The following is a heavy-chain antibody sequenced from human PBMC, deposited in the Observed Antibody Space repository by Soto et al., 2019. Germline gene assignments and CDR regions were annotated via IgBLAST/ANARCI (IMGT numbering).Heavy chain of an antibody. CDR2: INHSGST. CDR3: ASSHTAMVRSYFDY. CDR1: GGSFSGYY. V-gene: IGHV4-34*01. D-gene: IGHD5-18*01. J-gene: IGHJ4*02. Sequence: PSETLSLTCAVYGGSFSGYYWSWIRQPPGKGLEWIGEINHSGSTNYNPSLKSRVTISVDTSKNQFSLKLSSVTAADTAVYYCASSHTAMVRSYFDYWGQGTLVTVSS.